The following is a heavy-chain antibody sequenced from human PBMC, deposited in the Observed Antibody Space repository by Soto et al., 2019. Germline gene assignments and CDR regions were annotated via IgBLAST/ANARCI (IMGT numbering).Heavy chain of an antibody. D-gene: IGHD3-22*01. CDR1: GGSISSYY. CDR3: ARERYYYDSSGYRPNNWFDP. CDR2: IYYSGST. Sequence: SETLSLTCTVSGGSISSYYWSWIRQPPGKGLEWIGYIYYSGSTNYNPSLKSRVTISVDTSKNQFTRKLSSVTAADTAVYYCARERYYYDSSGYRPNNWFDPWGQGTLVTVSS. J-gene: IGHJ5*02. V-gene: IGHV4-59*01.